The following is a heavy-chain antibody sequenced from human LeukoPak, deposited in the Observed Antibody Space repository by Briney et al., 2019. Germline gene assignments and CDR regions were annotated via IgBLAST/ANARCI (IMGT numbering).Heavy chain of an antibody. J-gene: IGHJ4*02. CDR1: GGSISSGSYY. V-gene: IGHV4-61*02. D-gene: IGHD4-17*01. CDR2: IYTSGST. CDR3: ARECYGDYLDY. Sequence: SETLSLTCTVSGGSISSGSYYWSWIRQPAGKGLEWIGRIYTSGSTNYNPSLKSRVTISVDTSKNQFSLKLSSVTAADTAVYYCARECYGDYLDYWGQGTLVTVS.